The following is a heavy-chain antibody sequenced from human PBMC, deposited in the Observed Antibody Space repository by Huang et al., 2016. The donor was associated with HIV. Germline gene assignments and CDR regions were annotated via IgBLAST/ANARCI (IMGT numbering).Heavy chain of an antibody. V-gene: IGHV3-21*01. Sequence: EVQLVESGGGLVKRGGSLRLSCAASGFDFNSYTMNWVSQAAGKGLEGVTSISNSDEYIYYADSVKCRFTISRDNAKKSVYLQMKGLRAEDTAVYYCARNQWLDYWGQGTLVTVSS. CDR1: GFDFNSYT. J-gene: IGHJ4*02. CDR3: ARNQWLDY. CDR2: ISNSDEYI. D-gene: IGHD6-19*01.